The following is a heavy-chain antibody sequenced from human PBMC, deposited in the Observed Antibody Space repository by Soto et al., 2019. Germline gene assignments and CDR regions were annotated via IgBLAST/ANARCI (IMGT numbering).Heavy chain of an antibody. D-gene: IGHD3-9*01. Sequence: QLQLQESGPGLVKPSETLSLTCTVSGGSISSSSYYWGWIRQPPGKGLEWIGGIYYSGSTYYNASLKSRVTIPGDTSKNQFSLKLSSVTAADTAVYYCARQGRVTGNYDYWGQGTLVTVSS. CDR2: IYYSGST. CDR1: GGSISSSSYY. V-gene: IGHV4-39*01. CDR3: ARQGRVTGNYDY. J-gene: IGHJ4*02.